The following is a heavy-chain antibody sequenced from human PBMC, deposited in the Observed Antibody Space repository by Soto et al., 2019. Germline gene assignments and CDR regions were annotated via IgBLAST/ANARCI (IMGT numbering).Heavy chain of an antibody. CDR2: ISGSGDST. CDR3: ARDRQLVPFDY. CDR1: GFTFSSYA. Sequence: QSGGSLRLSCAASGFTFSSYAMSWVRQAPGKGLEWVSAISGSGDSTYYADSVKGRFTISRDNAKNTLYLQMSSLRAEDTAVYYCARDRQLVPFDYWGQGTLVTVSS. D-gene: IGHD6-6*01. V-gene: IGHV3-23*01. J-gene: IGHJ4*02.